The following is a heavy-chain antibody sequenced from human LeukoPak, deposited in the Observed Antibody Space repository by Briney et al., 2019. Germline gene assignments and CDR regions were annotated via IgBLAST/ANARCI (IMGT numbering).Heavy chain of an antibody. Sequence: GASVKVSCKASGYTFSSYGINWVRQAPGEGLEWMGWISAYNGNTNYAQKLQGRVTMTTDTSTSTAYMELRSLRSDDTAVYYCARGPYGDYGHYYYYYMDVWGKGTTVTVSS. J-gene: IGHJ6*03. V-gene: IGHV1-18*01. CDR2: ISAYNGNT. CDR1: GYTFSSYG. D-gene: IGHD4-17*01. CDR3: ARGPYGDYGHYYYYYMDV.